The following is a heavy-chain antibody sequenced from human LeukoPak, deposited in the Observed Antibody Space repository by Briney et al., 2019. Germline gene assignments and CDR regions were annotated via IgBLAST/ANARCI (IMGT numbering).Heavy chain of an antibody. CDR1: GYSLSSGYY. J-gene: IGHJ4*02. V-gene: IGHV4-38-2*02. CDR3: ARLQLRFLEWHYYFDY. CDR2: ISHSGST. Sequence: PSETLSLTWTVAGYSLSSGYYWGWMRQPPGKGREWIGRISHSGSTYHNPYLKSRVTISLDTSKNHFSLKLSSATAADTAVYYCARLQLRFLEWHYYFDYWGQGTLVTVSS. D-gene: IGHD3-3*01.